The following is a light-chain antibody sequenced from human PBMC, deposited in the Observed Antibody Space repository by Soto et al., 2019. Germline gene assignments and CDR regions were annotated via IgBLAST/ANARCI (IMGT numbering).Light chain of an antibody. CDR2: AAS. Sequence: DIQLTQSPSFLSASVGARVTITCRASQGITTHLAWYQQKPGKAPTLLITAASTLHSGVPSRFSGRGSGTEFALTISSLQSEDFATYYCPQVISYPRTFGGGTKGEIK. CDR1: QGITTH. V-gene: IGKV1-9*01. J-gene: IGKJ4*01. CDR3: PQVISYPRT.